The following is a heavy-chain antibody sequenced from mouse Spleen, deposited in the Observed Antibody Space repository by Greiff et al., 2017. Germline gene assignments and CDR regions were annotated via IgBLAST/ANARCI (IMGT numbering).Heavy chain of an antibody. D-gene: IGHD4-1*01. CDR1: GFTFSSYA. CDR3: ARELGDY. J-gene: IGHJ2*01. Sequence: EVQGVESGGGLVKPGGSLKLSCAASGFTFSSYAMSWVRQTPEKRLEWVATISSGGSYTYYPDSVKGRFTISRDNAKNTLYLQMSSLRSEDTAMYYCARELGDYWGQGTTLTVSS. V-gene: IGHV5-9-3*01. CDR2: ISSGGSYT.